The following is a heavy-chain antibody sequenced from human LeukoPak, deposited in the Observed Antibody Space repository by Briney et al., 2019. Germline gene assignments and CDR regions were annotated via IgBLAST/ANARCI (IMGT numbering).Heavy chain of an antibody. CDR2: IYYSGST. D-gene: IGHD1-26*01. J-gene: IGHJ4*02. CDR1: GGSISSYY. V-gene: IGHV4-59*01. Sequence: SETLSLTCTVSGGSISSYYWSWIRQPPGKGLEWIGYIYYSGSTNYNPSLKSRVTISVDTSKNQFSLKLSSVTAADTAVYYCARGRGIVGAYYFDYWGQGTLVTVSS. CDR3: ARGRGIVGAYYFDY.